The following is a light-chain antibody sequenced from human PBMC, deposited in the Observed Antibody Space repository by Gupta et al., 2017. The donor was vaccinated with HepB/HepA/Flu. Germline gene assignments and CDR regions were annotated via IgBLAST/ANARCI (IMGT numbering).Light chain of an antibody. CDR2: QDS. Sequence: SYELTQLPSVSVSPGQTASITCSGDNLGDKYACWYQQKPGQSPVLVIYQDSKRPSGIPERFSGSNSGNTATLTXSXSKDMEXADYYCQAWDSSTAGVFGGGTKLTVL. J-gene: IGLJ2*01. V-gene: IGLV3-1*01. CDR3: QAWDSSTAGV. CDR1: NLGDKY.